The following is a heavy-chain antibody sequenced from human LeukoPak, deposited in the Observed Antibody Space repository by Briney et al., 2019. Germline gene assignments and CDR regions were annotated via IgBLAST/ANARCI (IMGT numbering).Heavy chain of an antibody. V-gene: IGHV3-23*01. Sequence: GGSLRLSCAASGFTFSSYEMNWVRQAPGKGLEWVSAFSGSGGSTYYADSVKGRFTISRDNSKNTLYLQMNSLRAEDTAVYYCAKDKAFGGVMGYYFDYWGQGTLVTVSS. CDR1: GFTFSSYE. D-gene: IGHD3-16*01. CDR2: FSGSGGST. CDR3: AKDKAFGGVMGYYFDY. J-gene: IGHJ4*02.